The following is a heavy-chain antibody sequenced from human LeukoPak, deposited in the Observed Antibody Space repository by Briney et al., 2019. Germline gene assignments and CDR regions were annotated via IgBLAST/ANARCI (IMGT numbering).Heavy chain of an antibody. CDR3: VKDYGGLYYDTRNYYAPIDY. Sequence: GGSLRLSCAASGFTFSTYAMSWVRQAPGKGLEWVSTISGSGDSTFYAGSVKGRFAISRDNSKDTLDLQMNSLRAEDTAVYYCVKDYGGLYYDTRNYYAPIDYWGQGTLVTVTS. J-gene: IGHJ4*02. V-gene: IGHV3-23*01. CDR2: ISGSGDST. CDR1: GFTFSTYA. D-gene: IGHD3-22*01.